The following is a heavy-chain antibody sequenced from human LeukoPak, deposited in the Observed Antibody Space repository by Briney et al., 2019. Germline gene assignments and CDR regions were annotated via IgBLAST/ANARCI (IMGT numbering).Heavy chain of an antibody. CDR1: GGSISTYY. CDR3: ARDHLANLASRLFDP. CDR2: IYYSGST. J-gene: IGHJ5*02. V-gene: IGHV4-59*12. Sequence: SETLSLTCTVSGGSISTYYWSWIRQPPGKGLEWIGYIYYSGSTNYNPSLKSRVTISVDTSKNQFSLKLNSVTAADTAVYYCARDHLANLASRLFDPWGQGSLVTVSS. D-gene: IGHD3-3*01.